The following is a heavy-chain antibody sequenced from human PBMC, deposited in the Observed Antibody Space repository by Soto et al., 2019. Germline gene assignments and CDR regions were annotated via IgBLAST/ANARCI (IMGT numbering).Heavy chain of an antibody. J-gene: IGHJ5*02. V-gene: IGHV1-2*02. CDR3: AREVRFLEWSPPLSGWFDP. CDR1: GYTFTGYY. CDR2: INPNSGGT. Sequence: ASVKVSCKASGYTFTGYYMHWVRPAPGQGLEWMGWINPNSGGTNYAQKFQGRVTMTRDTSISTAYMELSRLRSDDTAVYYCAREVRFLEWSPPLSGWFDPWGQGTLVTVPQ. D-gene: IGHD3-3*01.